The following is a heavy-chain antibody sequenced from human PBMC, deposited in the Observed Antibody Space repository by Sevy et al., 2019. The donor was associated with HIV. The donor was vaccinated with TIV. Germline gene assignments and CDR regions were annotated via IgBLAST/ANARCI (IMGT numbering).Heavy chain of an antibody. CDR1: GFTFGDYA. Sequence: GESLKISCAASGFTFGDYAVTWVRQAPGKGLEWVSTISAIGGSTYHADSVKGRFTISRDNSNNTLFLQMNSLRAEDTTTYYCAKNRGTYFYGMDVWGQGTTVTVSS. D-gene: IGHD2-21*01. J-gene: IGHJ6*02. CDR2: ISAIGGST. CDR3: AKNRGTYFYGMDV. V-gene: IGHV3-23*01.